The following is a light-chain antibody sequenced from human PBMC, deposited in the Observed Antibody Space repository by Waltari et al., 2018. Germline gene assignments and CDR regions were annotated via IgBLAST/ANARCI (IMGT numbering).Light chain of an antibody. CDR1: QSIDTW. CDR3: QHYNTYSAWT. Sequence: DIQMTQSPSTLSASVGDRVTISCRASQSIDTWLAWYQQKPGKAPKLLIHKASTLESGVPSRFSGSGSGTDFTLTISGLQPDDFATYYCQHYNTYSAWTFGQGTKVEV. J-gene: IGKJ1*01. CDR2: KAS. V-gene: IGKV1-5*03.